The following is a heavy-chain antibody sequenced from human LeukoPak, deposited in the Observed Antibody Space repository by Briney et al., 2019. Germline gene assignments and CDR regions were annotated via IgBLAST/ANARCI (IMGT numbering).Heavy chain of an antibody. CDR2: IIPIFGTA. CDR3: ARDRYCSSTSCYPMDV. Sequence: SVKVSCKASGGTFSSYAISWVRQAPGQGLEWMGGIIPIFGTANYAQKFQGRVTITTDESTGKAYMELSSLRSEDTAVYYCARDRYCSSTSCYPMDVWGKGTTVTVSS. CDR1: GGTFSSYA. D-gene: IGHD2-2*01. V-gene: IGHV1-69*05. J-gene: IGHJ6*03.